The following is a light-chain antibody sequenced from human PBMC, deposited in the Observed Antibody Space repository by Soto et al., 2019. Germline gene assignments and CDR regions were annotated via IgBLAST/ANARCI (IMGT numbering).Light chain of an antibody. CDR1: QSVNSN. Sequence: EIVLTQSPGTLSLSAGERATLSCRASQSVNSNFLAWYQQKPGQAPRLLIYQTSIRAAGIPARFSASGSGTDFTLTISDVQPEDFALYYCHQRQSWPRTFGQGTKVDIK. V-gene: IGKV3-11*01. J-gene: IGKJ1*01. CDR3: HQRQSWPRT. CDR2: QTS.